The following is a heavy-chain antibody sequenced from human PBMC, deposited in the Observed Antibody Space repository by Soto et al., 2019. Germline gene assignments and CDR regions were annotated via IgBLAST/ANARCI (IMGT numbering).Heavy chain of an antibody. J-gene: IGHJ4*02. V-gene: IGHV4-34*01. Sequence: SETLSLTCAVYGGTFSGHYWTWIRQPPGKGLEWIGEINHSGSTNQNPSLKSRLTISADTSKNQVSLKLRSVTAADTAVYYCVRSIAMRVEFQGAAPDQYYFDSWGQGTLVTVSS. CDR1: GGTFSGHY. D-gene: IGHD2-21*01. CDR2: INHSGST. CDR3: VRSIAMRVEFQGAAPDQYYFDS.